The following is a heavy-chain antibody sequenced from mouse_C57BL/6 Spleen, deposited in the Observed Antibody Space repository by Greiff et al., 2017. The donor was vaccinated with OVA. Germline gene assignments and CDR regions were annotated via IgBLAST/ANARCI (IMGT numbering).Heavy chain of an antibody. CDR3: ARQGITTVVAENYYAMDY. V-gene: IGHV5-6*01. D-gene: IGHD1-1*01. Sequence: EVMLVESGGDLVKPGGSLKLSCAASGFTFSSYGMSWVRQTPDKRLEWVATISSGGSYTYYPDSVKGRFTISRDNAKNTLYLQMSSLKSEDTAMYYCARQGITTVVAENYYAMDYWGQGTSVTVSS. J-gene: IGHJ4*01. CDR1: GFTFSSYG. CDR2: ISSGGSYT.